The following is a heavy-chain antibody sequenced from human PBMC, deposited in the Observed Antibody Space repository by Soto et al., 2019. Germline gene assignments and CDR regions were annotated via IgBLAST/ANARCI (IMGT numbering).Heavy chain of an antibody. D-gene: IGHD6-19*01. Sequence: GGSLRLSCATSGFIFSSYAMTWVRQGPGKGLEWVSGISGNGGTTYYADSVKGRFIISRDNSKNTLFLQMNSLRAEDSAIYYCAKRFAYSSGLDGFDIWGQGTMVTVSS. J-gene: IGHJ3*02. V-gene: IGHV3-23*01. CDR1: GFIFSSYA. CDR3: AKRFAYSSGLDGFDI. CDR2: ISGNGGTT.